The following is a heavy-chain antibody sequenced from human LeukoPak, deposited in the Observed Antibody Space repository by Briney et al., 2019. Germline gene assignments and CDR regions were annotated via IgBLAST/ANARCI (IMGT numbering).Heavy chain of an antibody. V-gene: IGHV3-23*01. D-gene: IGHD3-22*01. CDR2: ISGSGEST. CDR1: GFTFSSYA. CDR3: AKGNLLGSNYYPYHFDD. J-gene: IGHJ4*02. Sequence: GGSLRLSCAASGFTFSSYAMSWVRQAPGKGLEWVSSISGSGESTYYADSVKGRFTISRYNSKNTLYLQMNSLTAEDTAVYYCAKGNLLGSNYYPYHFDDWGQGLLVTVSS.